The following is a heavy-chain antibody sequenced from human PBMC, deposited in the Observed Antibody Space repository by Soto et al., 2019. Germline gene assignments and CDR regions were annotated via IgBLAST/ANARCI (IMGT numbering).Heavy chain of an antibody. CDR1: GFTFSSYW. D-gene: IGHD3-10*01. CDR3: AREGPYGTRNAFDI. J-gene: IGHJ3*02. CDR2: IKQDGSEK. Sequence: PGGSLRLSCAASGFTFSSYWMSWVRQAPGKGLEWVANIKQDGSEKYYVDSVKGRFTISRDNAKNSLYLQMNSLRAEDTAVYYCAREGPYGTRNAFDIWGQGTMVTVSS. V-gene: IGHV3-7*05.